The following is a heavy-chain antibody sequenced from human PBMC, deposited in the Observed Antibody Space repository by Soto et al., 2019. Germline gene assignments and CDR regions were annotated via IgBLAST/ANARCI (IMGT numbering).Heavy chain of an antibody. Sequence: SETLSLTCTVSGGSISSYYWSWIRQPPGKGLEWIGYIYYSGSTNYNPSLKSRVTISVDTSKNQFSLKLSSVTAADTAVYYCAREGGALDYGMDVWGQGTTVTVS. J-gene: IGHJ6*02. D-gene: IGHD3-16*01. CDR3: AREGGALDYGMDV. V-gene: IGHV4-59*01. CDR1: GGSISSYY. CDR2: IYYSGST.